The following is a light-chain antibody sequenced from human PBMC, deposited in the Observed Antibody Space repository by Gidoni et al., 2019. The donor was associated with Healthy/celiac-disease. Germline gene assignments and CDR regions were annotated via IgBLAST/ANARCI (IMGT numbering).Light chain of an antibody. CDR3: KQYYSYSWT. V-gene: IGKV1-8*01. CDR1: QGIISY. Sequence: AIRMTQSPSSLSASTGDRVPITCRASQGIISYLAWYQQKPGKAPKLLIYAASTLQSGVPSRFSGSGSGTDFTLTISCLQSEDFATYYCKQYYSYSWTFGQGTKVEIK. CDR2: AAS. J-gene: IGKJ1*01.